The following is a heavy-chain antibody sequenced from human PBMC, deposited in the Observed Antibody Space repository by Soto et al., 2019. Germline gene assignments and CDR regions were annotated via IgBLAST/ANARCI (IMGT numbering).Heavy chain of an antibody. D-gene: IGHD3-16*01. J-gene: IGHJ6*04. V-gene: IGHV4-34*01. CDR1: GGSFSGYY. CDR3: ARAMGDWGTYYYYYGFDV. Sequence: SDTLSLTCAVYGGSFSGYYWSWIRQPPGKGLEWIGEINHSGSTNYNPSLKSRVTISVDTSKNQFSLNLSSVTAADSAVYYCARAMGDWGTYYYYYGFDVLGKGTTVNVS. CDR2: INHSGST.